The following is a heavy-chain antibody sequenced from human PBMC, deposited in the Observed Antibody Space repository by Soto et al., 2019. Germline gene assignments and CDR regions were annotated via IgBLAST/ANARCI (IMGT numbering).Heavy chain of an antibody. V-gene: IGHV1-69*13. Sequence: SVKVSCKASGGTFSNYALSWVRQVPGQGLEWMGGIIPIFGTSSYAQKFQGRVTITADESRSTAYMELRSLRSDDTAVYYCARVVGSGSPQAYGMDVWGQGTTVTVSS. J-gene: IGHJ6*02. D-gene: IGHD3-10*01. CDR3: ARVVGSGSPQAYGMDV. CDR1: GGTFSNYA. CDR2: IIPIFGTS.